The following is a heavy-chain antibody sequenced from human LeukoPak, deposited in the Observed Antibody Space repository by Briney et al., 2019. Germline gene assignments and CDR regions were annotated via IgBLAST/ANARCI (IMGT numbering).Heavy chain of an antibody. CDR2: IYYNGVT. Sequence: SETLSLTCAVSGDSISSSNWWTWVRQPPGKGLEWIGEIYYNGVTNYNPSLKSRVTISVDKSKNQFSLKLTSVSATDTALYYCARRGSGSGGTYAGMDVWGQGTSVTVSS. J-gene: IGHJ6*02. CDR3: ARRGSGSGGTYAGMDV. CDR1: GDSISSSNW. D-gene: IGHD2-15*01. V-gene: IGHV4-4*02.